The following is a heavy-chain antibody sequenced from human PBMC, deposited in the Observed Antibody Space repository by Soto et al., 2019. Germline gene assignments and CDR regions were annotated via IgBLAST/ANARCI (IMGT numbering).Heavy chain of an antibody. Sequence: QVQLVQSGAEVKKPGSSVKVSCKASGGTFSSYAISWVRQAPGQGLEWMGGIIPIFGTANYAKKFQGRVTITADEPTSTAYMELSSLRSEDTAVYYCARTDYDSSGYYPTPFDYWGQGTLVTVSS. D-gene: IGHD3-22*01. CDR2: IIPIFGTA. V-gene: IGHV1-69*01. CDR3: ARTDYDSSGYYPTPFDY. J-gene: IGHJ4*02. CDR1: GGTFSSYA.